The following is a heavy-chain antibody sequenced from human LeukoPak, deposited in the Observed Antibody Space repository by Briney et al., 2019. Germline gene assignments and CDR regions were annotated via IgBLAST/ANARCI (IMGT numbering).Heavy chain of an antibody. V-gene: IGHV4-39*07. D-gene: IGHD6-13*01. CDR3: ARSIAAADVFDI. Sequence: PSETLSLTCTVSGGSLCISSYYWGWIRQPPGKGLEWIESGYYSGSTYYNPSLKSRVTRSVDTSKNQFSLKLSSVTAADTAVYYCARSIAAADVFDIWGQGTMVIVSS. CDR1: GGSLCISSYY. CDR2: GYYSGST. J-gene: IGHJ3*02.